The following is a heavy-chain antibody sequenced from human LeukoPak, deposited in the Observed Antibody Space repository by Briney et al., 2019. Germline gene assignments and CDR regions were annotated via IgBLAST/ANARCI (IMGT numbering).Heavy chain of an antibody. D-gene: IGHD2-2*01. CDR2: IIPILGIA. CDR3: ASRPYCSSTSCLPDY. Sequence: GSSAKVSFEASGGTFISYTSSWVRQAPGQGLEWMGRIIPILGIANYAQKFQGRVTITADKSTSTAYMELSSLRSEDTAVYYCASRPYCSSTSCLPDYWGQGTLVTVSS. J-gene: IGHJ4*02. CDR1: GGTFISYT. V-gene: IGHV1-69*02.